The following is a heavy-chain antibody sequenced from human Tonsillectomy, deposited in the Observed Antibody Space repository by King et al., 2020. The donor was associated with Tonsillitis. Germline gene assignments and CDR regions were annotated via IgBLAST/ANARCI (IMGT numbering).Heavy chain of an antibody. V-gene: IGHV4-34*01. CDR1: AGSLSGHY. J-gene: IGHJ4*02. CDR3: ARSLYDRSSGTRFDY. D-gene: IGHD5/OR15-5a*01. CDR2: IDHSGNS. Sequence: VQLQQWGAGLLKPSETLSFTCAVYAGSLSGHYWNWIRQPPGKGLEWIGDIDHSGNSNYNPSLRSRVTISVDTSKNQFSLKLTSVTAADTAVYYCARSLYDRSSGTRFDYWGQGTLVTVSS.